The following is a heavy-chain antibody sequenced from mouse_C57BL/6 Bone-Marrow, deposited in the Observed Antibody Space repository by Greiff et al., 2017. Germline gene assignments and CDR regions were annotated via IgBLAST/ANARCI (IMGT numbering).Heavy chain of an antibody. Sequence: DVNVVESGGDLVKPGGSLKLSCAASGFTFSSYGMSWVRQTPDKRLEWVATISSGGSYTYYPDSVKGRFTISRDNAKNTLYLQMSSLKSEDTAMYYCARHNDYWGQGTTLTVSS. J-gene: IGHJ2*01. CDR2: ISSGGSYT. V-gene: IGHV5-6*02. CDR3: ARHNDY. CDR1: GFTFSSYG.